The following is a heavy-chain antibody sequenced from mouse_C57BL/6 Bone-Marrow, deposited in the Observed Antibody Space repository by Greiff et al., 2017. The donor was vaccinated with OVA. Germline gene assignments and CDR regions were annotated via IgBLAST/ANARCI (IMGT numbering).Heavy chain of an antibody. CDR1: GYTFTSYW. D-gene: IGHD3-2*02. Sequence: VQLQESGAELAKPGASVKLSCTASGYTFTSYWMHWVKQRPGQGLEWIGYINPSSGYTKYNQKFKYKATLTADKSSSTAYMQLSSLTYEDSAVYYCARRTAQVDYWGQGTTRTVSS. CDR2: INPSSGYT. CDR3: ARRTAQVDY. V-gene: IGHV1-7*01. J-gene: IGHJ2*01.